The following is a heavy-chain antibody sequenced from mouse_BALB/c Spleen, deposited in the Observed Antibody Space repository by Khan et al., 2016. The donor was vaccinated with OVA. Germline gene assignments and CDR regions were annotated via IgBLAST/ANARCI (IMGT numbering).Heavy chain of an antibody. D-gene: IGHD2-3*01. J-gene: IGHJ4*01. CDR3: ARWFDGYSSLYAMDY. V-gene: IGHV2-6*02. Sequence: HVQLKESGPGLVAPSQSLSITCTVSGFSLTSYGVHWVRQPPGKGLEWLVVIWSDGNTNYNSVLKSRLSISKDNSKSQVFLKMNSFQTDDTAIYYCARWFDGYSSLYAMDYWGQGTSVTVSS. CDR1: GFSLTSYG. CDR2: IWSDGNT.